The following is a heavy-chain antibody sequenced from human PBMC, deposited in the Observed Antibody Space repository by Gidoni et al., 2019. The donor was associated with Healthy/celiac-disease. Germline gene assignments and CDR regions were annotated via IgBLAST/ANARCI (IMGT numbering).Heavy chain of an antibody. Sequence: QVQLQQWGAGLLKPSETLSLTCAVYGGSFSGYYWSWSRQPPGKGLEWIGEINHSGSTNYNPSLKSRLTISIDTSKNQFSLKLNSVTAADTAVYYCARERRGEMAIDYWGQGTLVTVSS. CDR3: ARERRGEMAIDY. CDR1: GGSFSGYY. CDR2: INHSGST. V-gene: IGHV4-34*01. D-gene: IGHD3-16*01. J-gene: IGHJ4*02.